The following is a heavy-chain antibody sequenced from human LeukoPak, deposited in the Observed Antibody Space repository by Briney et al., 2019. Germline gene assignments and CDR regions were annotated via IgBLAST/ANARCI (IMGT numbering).Heavy chain of an antibody. Sequence: GGSLRLSCAASGFTFSSNWMHWVRQGPGKGLVWVSRINSDGSGTSYADSVKGRFTISRDNAKNTLYLQMNSLRAEDTAVYYCARSPYYYDSSGYYYGIDYWGQGTLVTVSS. CDR1: GFTFSSNW. J-gene: IGHJ4*02. CDR2: INSDGSGT. CDR3: ARSPYYYDSSGYYYGIDY. V-gene: IGHV3-74*01. D-gene: IGHD3-22*01.